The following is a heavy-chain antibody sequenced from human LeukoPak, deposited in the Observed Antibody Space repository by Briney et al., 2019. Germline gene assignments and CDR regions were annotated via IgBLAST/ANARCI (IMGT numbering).Heavy chain of an antibody. CDR3: ARSVHYYDSSGSDFDY. Sequence: PSQTLSLTCTVSGGSISSGGYYWSWIRQHPGKGLEWIGYIYYSGSTYYNPSLKSRVTIPVDTSKNQFSLKLSSVTAADTAVYYCARSVHYYDSSGSDFDYWGQGTLVTVSS. CDR1: GGSISSGGYY. J-gene: IGHJ4*02. D-gene: IGHD3-22*01. CDR2: IYYSGST. V-gene: IGHV4-31*03.